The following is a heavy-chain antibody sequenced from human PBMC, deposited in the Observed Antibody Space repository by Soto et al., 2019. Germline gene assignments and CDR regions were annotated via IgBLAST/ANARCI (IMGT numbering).Heavy chain of an antibody. V-gene: IGHV4-31*03. CDR1: GGSISSGGYY. D-gene: IGHD3-9*01. Sequence: QVQLQESGPGLVKPSQTLSLTCTVSGGSISSGGYYWSWIRQHPGKGLEWIGYIYYSGSTYYNPSLKSRVTISVDTSKNQFSLKLSSVNAADTAVYYCASMPPRNYDILTGYYTDAFDIWGQGTMVTVSS. J-gene: IGHJ3*02. CDR3: ASMPPRNYDILTGYYTDAFDI. CDR2: IYYSGST.